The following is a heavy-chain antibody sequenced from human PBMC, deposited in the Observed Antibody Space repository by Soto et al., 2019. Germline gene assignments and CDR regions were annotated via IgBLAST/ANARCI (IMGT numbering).Heavy chain of an antibody. D-gene: IGHD5-18*01. V-gene: IGHV1-46*01. CDR3: ATSVNSAMAFDY. CDR2: INPNGGIT. Sequence: QVQLVQSGAEVKKPGASVRVSCKASGDTFTHYYIHWVRQAPGQGLEWMGIINPNGGITTYAQKFRAGFSMTRDTSTCTVYLELSSLRYEDSAVYYCATSVNSAMAFDYWGQGTLVTVSS. J-gene: IGHJ4*02. CDR1: GDTFTHYY.